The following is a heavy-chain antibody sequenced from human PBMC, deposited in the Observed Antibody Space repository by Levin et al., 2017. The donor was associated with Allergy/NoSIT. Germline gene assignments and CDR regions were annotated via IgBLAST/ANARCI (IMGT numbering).Heavy chain of an antibody. J-gene: IGHJ4*02. Sequence: GGSLRLSCAASGFTFSSYGMHWVRQAPGKGLEWVAVISYDGSNKYYADSVKGRFTISRDNSKNTLYLQMNSLRAEDTAVYYCAKGLAGYCSGGSCYLFDYWGQGTLVTVSS. D-gene: IGHD2-15*01. CDR1: GFTFSSYG. CDR2: ISYDGSNK. CDR3: AKGLAGYCSGGSCYLFDY. V-gene: IGHV3-30*18.